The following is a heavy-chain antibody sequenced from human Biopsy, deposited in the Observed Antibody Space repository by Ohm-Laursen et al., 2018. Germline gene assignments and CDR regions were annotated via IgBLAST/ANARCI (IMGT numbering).Heavy chain of an antibody. Sequence: VSSVKVSCKASGYTFTGHSIHWMRQAPGQRLEWMGWVSPAGAITNYAQKFQGRVTMTSDTSISTVYMELARLTTDDTAVYYCARDRMVEITVMGRADTFDMWGQGTLVSVSS. CDR3: ARDRMVEITVMGRADTFDM. J-gene: IGHJ3*02. V-gene: IGHV1-2*02. CDR1: GYTFTGHS. CDR2: VSPAGAIT. D-gene: IGHD3-10*01.